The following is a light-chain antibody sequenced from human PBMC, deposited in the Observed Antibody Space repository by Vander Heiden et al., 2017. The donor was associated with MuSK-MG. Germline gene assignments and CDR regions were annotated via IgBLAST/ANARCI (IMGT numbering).Light chain of an antibody. CDR2: WVS. J-gene: IGKJ1*01. CDR1: QSVFLITNSKNY. Sequence: IVMAQSPDSLAVSLGGKATIHCKSIQSVFLITNSKNYLAWYQQKPRQPPRLLMYWVSNREPGVPDRFSGSGSGTDFTLKINSVKAEDVALYYCKQYMPLPYTFGRGTKAEVK. CDR3: KQYMPLPYT. V-gene: IGKV4-1*01.